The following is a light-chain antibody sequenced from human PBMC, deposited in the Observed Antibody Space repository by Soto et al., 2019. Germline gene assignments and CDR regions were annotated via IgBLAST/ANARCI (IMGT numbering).Light chain of an antibody. CDR1: SSDVGGYNY. J-gene: IGLJ1*01. Sequence: QSALTQPASVSGSPGQSITISCTGTSSDVGGYNYVSWYQQHPGKAPKLMIYDVSNRPSGVSNRFSGSKPGNTASLTISGLQAEDEADYYCSSYTSSSTLLYVFGTGTQLTVL. V-gene: IGLV2-14*01. CDR3: SSYTSSSTLLYV. CDR2: DVS.